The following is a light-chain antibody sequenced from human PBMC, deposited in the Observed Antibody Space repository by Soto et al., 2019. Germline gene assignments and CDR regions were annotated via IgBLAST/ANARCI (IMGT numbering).Light chain of an antibody. CDR1: SSDVGGYKY. Sequence: QSGLTEPPCASESPGHSVTISCTGSSSDVGGYKYVSWYQQHRGRAPKLMIYEVNKRPSGVPDRFSGSKSGNTASLTVSGLQAEDQADYNCSSYAGSPYVFGTGTKVTVL. CDR2: EVN. J-gene: IGLJ1*01. V-gene: IGLV2-8*01. CDR3: SSYAGSPYV.